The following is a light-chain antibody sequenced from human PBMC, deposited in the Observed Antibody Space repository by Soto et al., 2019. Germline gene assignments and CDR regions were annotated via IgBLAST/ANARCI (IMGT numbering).Light chain of an antibody. CDR3: QQYDNLPLT. Sequence: DIQMTQSPSTLSASVGDRVSITCRASQSISSWLAWYHQKPGKAPKLLIYDASNLETGVPSRFSGSGSGTHFTFTISSLQPEDTATYYCQQYDNLPLTFGPGTKVEI. CDR1: QSISSW. V-gene: IGKV1-33*01. J-gene: IGKJ3*01. CDR2: DAS.